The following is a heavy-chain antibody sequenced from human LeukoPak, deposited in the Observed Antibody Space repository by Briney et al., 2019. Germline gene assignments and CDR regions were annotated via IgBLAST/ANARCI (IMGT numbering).Heavy chain of an antibody. Sequence: EASVKVSCKASGYTFINYGFSWVRQAPGQGLEWMGWISGYNGNTNYLQRFQGGVTMTTDTSTNTVYMELRSLRSDDTAVYYCARLSTNSRVGGYDPQWYFDLWGRGTLVTVSS. CDR3: ARLSTNSRVGGYDPQWYFDL. CDR2: ISGYNGNT. J-gene: IGHJ2*01. CDR1: GYTFINYG. D-gene: IGHD5-12*01. V-gene: IGHV1-18*04.